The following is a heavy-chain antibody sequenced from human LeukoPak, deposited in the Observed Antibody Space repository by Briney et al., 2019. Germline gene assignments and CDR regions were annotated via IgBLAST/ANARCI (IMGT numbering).Heavy chain of an antibody. Sequence: GGSLRLSCAASGFTFDNYGMSWVRQAPGKGLEWVSGINWNGGSTGYADSVKGRFTFSRDNAKNSLYLQMNSLRAEDTALYYCARIDTYYYDSSGYYSAFDIWGQGTIVTVSS. V-gene: IGHV3-20*04. CDR2: INWNGGST. CDR1: GFTFDNYG. D-gene: IGHD3-22*01. CDR3: ARIDTYYYDSSGYYSAFDI. J-gene: IGHJ3*02.